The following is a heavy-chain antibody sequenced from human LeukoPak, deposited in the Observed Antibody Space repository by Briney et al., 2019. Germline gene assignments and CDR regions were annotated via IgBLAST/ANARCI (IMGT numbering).Heavy chain of an antibody. J-gene: IGHJ4*02. CDR3: ARGGAPFDY. CDR1: GGSISSGSYY. Sequence: SQTLSLTCTVSGGSISSGSYYWSWIRQPAGKGLEWIGRIYTSGSTNYNPSLKSRVTISVDTSKNQFSLKLSSVTAADTAVYYCARGGAPFDYWGRGTLVTVSS. CDR2: IYTSGST. V-gene: IGHV4-61*02. D-gene: IGHD5-12*01.